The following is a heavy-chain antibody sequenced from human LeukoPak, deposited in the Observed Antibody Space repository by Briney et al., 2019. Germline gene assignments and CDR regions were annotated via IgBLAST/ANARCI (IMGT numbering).Heavy chain of an antibody. Sequence: GGSLRLSCAASGFTFSSYWMSWVRQAPGKGLEWVANIKQDGSEKYYVDSVKGRFTISRDNSKNTLYLQMNSLRAEDTAVYYCAKDRYYYDSSGYYYFDYWGQGTLVTVSS. J-gene: IGHJ4*02. CDR3: AKDRYYYDSSGYYYFDY. CDR2: IKQDGSEK. D-gene: IGHD3-22*01. CDR1: GFTFSSYW. V-gene: IGHV3-7*01.